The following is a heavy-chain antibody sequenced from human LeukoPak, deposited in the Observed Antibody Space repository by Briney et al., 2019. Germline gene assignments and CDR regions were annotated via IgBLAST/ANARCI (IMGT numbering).Heavy chain of an antibody. CDR3: ARGEVNALFDP. CDR2: INPNSGGT. Sequence: ASVKVSCKASGYTFTSYDINWVRQAPGQGLEWMGWINPNSGGTNYAQKFQGRVTMTRDTSINTAYMELSRLRSDDTAVYFCARGEVNALFDPWGQGTLVTVSS. V-gene: IGHV1-2*02. J-gene: IGHJ5*02. CDR1: GYTFTSYD. D-gene: IGHD1-1*01.